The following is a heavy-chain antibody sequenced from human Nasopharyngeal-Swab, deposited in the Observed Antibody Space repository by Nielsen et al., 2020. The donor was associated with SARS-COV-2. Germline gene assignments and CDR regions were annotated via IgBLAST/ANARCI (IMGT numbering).Heavy chain of an antibody. CDR2: ISYDGSNK. CDR3: ARDPGIAVAHFDY. J-gene: IGHJ4*02. CDR1: GFTFSSYG. Sequence: GESLKISCAASGFTFSSYGMHWVRQAPGKGLEWVAVISYDGSNKYYADSVKGRFTISRDNSKNTLYLQMNSLRAEDTAVYYCARDPGIAVAHFDYWGQGTLVTVSS. V-gene: IGHV3-30*03. D-gene: IGHD6-19*01.